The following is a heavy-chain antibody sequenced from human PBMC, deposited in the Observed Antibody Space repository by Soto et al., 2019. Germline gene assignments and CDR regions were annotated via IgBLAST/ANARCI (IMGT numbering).Heavy chain of an antibody. CDR2: ISGSGGST. CDR1: GFTFSSYA. CDR3: AKSVEWLFHYYYGMDV. Sequence: GGSLRLSCAASGFTFSSYAMSWVRQAPGKGLEWVSGISGSGGSTYYADSVKGRFTISRDNSKNTLYLQTNSLRAEDTAVYYCAKSVEWLFHYYYGMDVWGQGTTVTVSS. J-gene: IGHJ6*02. V-gene: IGHV3-23*01. D-gene: IGHD3-3*01.